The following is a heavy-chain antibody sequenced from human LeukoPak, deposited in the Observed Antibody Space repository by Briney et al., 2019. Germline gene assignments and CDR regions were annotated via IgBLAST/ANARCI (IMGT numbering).Heavy chain of an antibody. Sequence: GGSLRLSCAASGFAFSNYRMNWVRQAPGKGLEWVSSISSSSSDINYADSVNGRFTISRDNAQMSLYLQINTLRAEDTAVYYCAREISARDTYYDVFTGYHPFDYWGQGTLVTVSS. CDR3: AREISARDTYYDVFTGYHPFDY. D-gene: IGHD3-9*01. CDR1: GFAFSNYR. V-gene: IGHV3-21*01. CDR2: ISSSSSDI. J-gene: IGHJ4*02.